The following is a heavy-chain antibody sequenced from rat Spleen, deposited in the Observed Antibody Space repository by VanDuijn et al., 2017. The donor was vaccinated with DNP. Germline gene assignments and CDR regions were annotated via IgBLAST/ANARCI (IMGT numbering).Heavy chain of an antibody. CDR1: GFTFSDYG. CDR3: AKDDSSYSFDY. Sequence: EVQLVESGGGLVQPGRSLKLSCAASGFTFSDYGMAWVFQGPTKGLEWVASISASGGSTSYRDSVKGRFTISRDNAKSTLYLQMESLRSEDTATYYCAKDDSSYSFDYWGQGVMVTVSS. D-gene: IGHD1-2*01. CDR2: ISASGGST. J-gene: IGHJ2*01. V-gene: IGHV5S13*01.